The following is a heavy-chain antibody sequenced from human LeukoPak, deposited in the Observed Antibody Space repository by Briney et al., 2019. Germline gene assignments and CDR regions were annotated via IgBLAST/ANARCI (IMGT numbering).Heavy chain of an antibody. CDR1: GYSFTSYW. CDR2: IYPGDSDT. V-gene: IGHV5-51*01. J-gene: IGHJ4*02. CDR3: ARQYPYYGSGSYTPFDY. Sequence: GESLKISCKGSGYSFTSYWIGWVRQMPGKGLEWMGIIYPGDSDTRYSPSFQGQVTISADKSITTAYLQWSSLKASDTAMYYCARQYPYYGSGSYTPFDYWGQGTLVTVSS. D-gene: IGHD3-10*01.